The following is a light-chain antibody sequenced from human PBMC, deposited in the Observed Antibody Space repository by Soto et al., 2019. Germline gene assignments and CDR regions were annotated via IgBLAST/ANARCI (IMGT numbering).Light chain of an antibody. Sequence: QSVLTQPASVSGSPGQSITISCTGTSSDVGAYDYVSWYQQHPDKAPKLMIYEVSNRPSGVSNRFSGSKSVNTATLTISGLQAEDEADYYCSSYTRSSTRVFVTGTKVTVL. CDR3: SSYTRSSTRV. CDR2: EVS. J-gene: IGLJ1*01. V-gene: IGLV2-14*03. CDR1: SSDVGAYDY.